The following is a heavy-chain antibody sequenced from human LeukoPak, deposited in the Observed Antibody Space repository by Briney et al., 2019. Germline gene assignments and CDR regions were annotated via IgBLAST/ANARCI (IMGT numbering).Heavy chain of an antibody. CDR3: ASALTTGVAV. CDR2: IDHDGTEI. D-gene: IGHD6-19*01. Sequence: HPGGSLRLSCTASGFTIEKYWMTWVRQAPGKGLQWVANIDHDGTEIHYLGSVKGRFTVSRDNAKNILDLQMNDLRAEDTAVYFCASALTTGVAVWGQGTLVSVSS. CDR1: GFTIEKYW. J-gene: IGHJ4*02. V-gene: IGHV3-7*01.